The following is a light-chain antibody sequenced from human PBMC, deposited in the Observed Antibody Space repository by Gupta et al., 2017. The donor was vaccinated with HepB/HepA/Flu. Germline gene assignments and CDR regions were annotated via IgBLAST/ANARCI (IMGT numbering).Light chain of an antibody. J-gene: IGKJ2*02. CDR1: QRISTY. V-gene: IGKV1-39*01. CDR3: QQSDCIPCT. Sequence: DIQLTQSPSSLSASVGDRVPITCRASQRISTYLNWYQQKPGKAPNLLIYAASRGKRGIPSWCSGGGSGTDCTRTVSKLQPEDVATYYWQQSDCIPCTFGQGTMMEIK. CDR2: AAS.